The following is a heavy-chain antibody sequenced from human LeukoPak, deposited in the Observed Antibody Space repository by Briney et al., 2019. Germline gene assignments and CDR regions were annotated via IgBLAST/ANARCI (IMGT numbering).Heavy chain of an antibody. CDR1: GFTFSSYG. V-gene: IGHV3-33*06. CDR3: AKPHSWYSYFDY. Sequence: HPGGSLRLSCAASGFTFSSYGMHWVRQAPGKGLEWVAVIWYDGSNKYYADSVKGRFTISRDNSKNTLYLQMNSLRVEDTAVYYCAKPHSWYSYFDYWGQGTLVTVSS. CDR2: IWYDGSNK. J-gene: IGHJ4*02. D-gene: IGHD6-13*01.